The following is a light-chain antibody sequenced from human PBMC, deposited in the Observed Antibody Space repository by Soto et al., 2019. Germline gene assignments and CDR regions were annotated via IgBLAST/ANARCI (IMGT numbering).Light chain of an antibody. CDR1: QSVSSSY. CDR3: QQHNNWPLT. CDR2: GAS. V-gene: IGKV3D-15*01. Sequence: EIVLTQSPATLSLSPGERATLSCRASQSVSSSYLVWYQQKRGQAPRLLIYGASTRATGIPDRFSGRGSGTEFTLTISSLQSEDFAVYNCQQHNNWPLTFGQGTRLEIK. J-gene: IGKJ5*01.